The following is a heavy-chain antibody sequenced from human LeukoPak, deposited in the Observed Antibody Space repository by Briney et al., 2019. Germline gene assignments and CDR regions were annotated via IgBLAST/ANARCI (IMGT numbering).Heavy chain of an antibody. D-gene: IGHD2-2*03. V-gene: IGHV3-9*01. Sequence: GGSLRLSCAASGCTFDDYAVHWVRQAPGKGLEWVSGISWNSGSIGYADSVKGRFTISRDNAKNSLYLQMNSLRAEDTALYYCAKDLDETHYYGMDVWGQGTTVTVSS. CDR3: AKDLDETHYYGMDV. J-gene: IGHJ6*02. CDR2: ISWNSGSI. CDR1: GCTFDDYA.